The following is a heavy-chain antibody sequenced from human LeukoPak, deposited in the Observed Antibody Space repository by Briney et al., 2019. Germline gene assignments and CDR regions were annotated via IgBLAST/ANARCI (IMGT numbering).Heavy chain of an antibody. V-gene: IGHV1-69*13. CDR3: ARDLGYGGNSHFDY. Sequence: SVKVSCKASGGTFSSYAISWVRQAPGQGLEWMGGIIPIFGTANYAQKFQGRVTITADESTSTAYMELSSLRSEDTAVYYCARDLGYGGNSHFDYWGQGTLVTVSS. J-gene: IGHJ4*02. CDR1: GGTFSSYA. D-gene: IGHD4-23*01. CDR2: IIPIFGTA.